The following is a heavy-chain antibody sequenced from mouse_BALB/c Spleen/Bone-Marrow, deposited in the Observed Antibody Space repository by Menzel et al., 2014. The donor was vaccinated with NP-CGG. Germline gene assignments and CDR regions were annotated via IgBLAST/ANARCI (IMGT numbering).Heavy chain of an antibody. CDR2: IDPANGNT. J-gene: IGHJ1*01. CDR1: GFNIKDTY. D-gene: IGHD2-14*01. Sequence: EVKLVESGAELVKPGASVKLSCTASGFNIKDTYMHWVKQRPEQGLEWIGRIDPANGNTKYDPNFQGKATITADTSSNTAYLQLSSLTSEDTAVYYCASYRYGWYFDVWGAGTTVTVSS. V-gene: IGHV14-3*02. CDR3: ASYRYGWYFDV.